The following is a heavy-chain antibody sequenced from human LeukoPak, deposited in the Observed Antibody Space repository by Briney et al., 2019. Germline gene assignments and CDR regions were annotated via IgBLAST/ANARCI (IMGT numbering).Heavy chain of an antibody. D-gene: IGHD4-17*01. CDR2: INPSGGST. CDR3: ARPMTTAFDAFDI. CDR1: GYTFTSYY. Sequence: ASVKVSCKASGYTFTSYYMHWVRQAPGQGLEWMGIINPSGGSTSYAQKFQGRVTMTRGTSTSTVYMELSSLRSEDTAVYYCARPMTTAFDAFDIWGQGTMVTVSS. V-gene: IGHV1-46*01. J-gene: IGHJ3*02.